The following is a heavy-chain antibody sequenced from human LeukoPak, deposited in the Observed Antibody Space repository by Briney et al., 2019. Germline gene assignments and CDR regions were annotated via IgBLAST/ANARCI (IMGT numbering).Heavy chain of an antibody. D-gene: IGHD2-2*01. Sequence: PTASVKVSCKASGYTFTSYDINWVRQATGQGLEWMGWMNPNSGNTGYAQKFQGRVTMTRNTPISTAYMELSSLRSEDTAVYYCARARGSSDTFDYWGQGTLVTVSS. V-gene: IGHV1-8*01. J-gene: IGHJ4*02. CDR2: MNPNSGNT. CDR3: ARARGSSDTFDY. CDR1: GYTFTSYD.